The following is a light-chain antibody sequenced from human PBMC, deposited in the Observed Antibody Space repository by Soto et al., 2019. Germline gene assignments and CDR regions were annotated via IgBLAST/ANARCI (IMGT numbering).Light chain of an antibody. CDR2: GAS. J-gene: IGKJ4*01. CDR1: QSVSSSY. V-gene: IGKV3-20*01. Sequence: VLTQSPATLSLSPGERATLSCSASQSVSSSYLAWYQQKPGQAPRLLIYGASSRATGIPDRFSGSGSGTDFTLTISRLEPEDFAVYYCQQYGSSPLTFGGGTTVDNK. CDR3: QQYGSSPLT.